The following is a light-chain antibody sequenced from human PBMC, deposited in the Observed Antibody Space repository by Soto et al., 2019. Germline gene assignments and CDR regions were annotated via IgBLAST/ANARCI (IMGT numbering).Light chain of an antibody. V-gene: IGKV1-27*01. CDR3: LQYESYPPT. CDR1: PGIINY. J-gene: IGKJ4*01. CDR2: AAS. Sequence: DIQMTQSPSSLSASVGDRVTITCRASPGIINYLAWYQQKPGKVPKLLIYAASTLQSGVPSRFSGSGSGTEFTLTISSLQPEDVATYYCLQYESYPPTFGGGTKVDIK.